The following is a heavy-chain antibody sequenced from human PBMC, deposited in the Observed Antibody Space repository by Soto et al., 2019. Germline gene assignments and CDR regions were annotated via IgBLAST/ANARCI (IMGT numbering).Heavy chain of an antibody. D-gene: IGHD3-22*01. V-gene: IGHV1-2*02. CDR2: INPKSGGT. Sequence: ASVKVSCKTSGYTFSAYYMHWVRQAPGRGLEWMGWINPKSGGTLYAQKFQGRVTMTRDPSSSTAYMQFSRLRSDATAVDYCARRGTFAYDTSGYYVYWGQGTLVTASS. J-gene: IGHJ4*02. CDR3: ARRGTFAYDTSGYYVY. CDR1: GYTFSAYY.